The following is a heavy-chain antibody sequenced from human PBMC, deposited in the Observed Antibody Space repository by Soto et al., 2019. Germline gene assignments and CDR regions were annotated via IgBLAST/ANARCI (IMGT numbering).Heavy chain of an antibody. V-gene: IGHV3-73*01. CDR2: IKSKANSYAT. CDR1: GFSFSGSV. Sequence: EVQLVESGGGLVQPGGSLKLSCAASGFSFSGSVIHWVRQASGKGLEWIGRIKSKANSYATAYGASVKGRFTISRDDSKNTAYLQMNSLNTEDTAVYYCSSKPEIAMAGRDLFFDYWGQGTPVTVSS. D-gene: IGHD6-19*01. J-gene: IGHJ4*02. CDR3: SSKPEIAMAGRDLFFDY.